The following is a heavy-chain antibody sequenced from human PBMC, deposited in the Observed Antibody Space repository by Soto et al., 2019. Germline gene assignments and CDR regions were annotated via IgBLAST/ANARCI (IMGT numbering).Heavy chain of an antibody. Sequence: VKVSCKASGGTFSSYAISWVRQAPGQGLEWMGGIIPIFGTANYAQKFQGRVTITADESTSTAYMELSSLRSEDTAVYYCARVEGGRDYFDYWGQGTLVTVSS. D-gene: IGHD3-10*01. CDR2: IIPIFGTA. CDR1: GGTFSSYA. V-gene: IGHV1-69*13. J-gene: IGHJ4*02. CDR3: ARVEGGRDYFDY.